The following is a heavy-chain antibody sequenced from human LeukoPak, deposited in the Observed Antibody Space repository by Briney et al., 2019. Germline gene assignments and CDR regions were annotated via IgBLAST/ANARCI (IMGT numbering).Heavy chain of an antibody. CDR1: GYTFTGYY. CDR2: INPNTGST. CDR3: ARARIGYCRITSCPAFGY. Sequence: GASVKVSCKASGYTFTGYYMHWVRQAPGQGLEWMGWINPNTGSTGYAQSFQGRVTITRNTSISTAYMELRGLRSDDTAVYYCARARIGYCRITSCPAFGYWGQGTLVTVSS. D-gene: IGHD2-2*03. J-gene: IGHJ4*02. V-gene: IGHV1-2*02.